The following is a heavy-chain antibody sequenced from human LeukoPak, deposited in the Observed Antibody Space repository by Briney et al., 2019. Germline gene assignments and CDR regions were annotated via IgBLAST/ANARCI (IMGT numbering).Heavy chain of an antibody. CDR3: AKDLWASETVIGTSRLPDS. CDR1: GFTFNRFC. Sequence: PGGSLRLSCGASGFTFNRFCMSWVRQAPEKGLEWVSAIGGRGDNTRYADSVKGRFIISRDNSKNTLYLQVDGLSAEDTAMYYCAKDLWASETVIGTSRLPDSWGQGTLVTVSS. V-gene: IGHV3-23*01. J-gene: IGHJ4*02. CDR2: IGGRGDNT. D-gene: IGHD6-19*01.